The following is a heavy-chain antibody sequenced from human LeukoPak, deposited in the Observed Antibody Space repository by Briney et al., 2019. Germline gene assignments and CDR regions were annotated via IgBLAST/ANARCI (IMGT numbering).Heavy chain of an antibody. D-gene: IGHD2-15*01. CDR3: AKQLGYCSDGSCYFPY. Sequence: PGGSLRLSCAASGFTFISSAMSWVRQAPCKGLEWVSAISNNGGYTYYADSVQGRFTISRDNSKSTLCLQMNSLRAEDTAVYYCAKQLGYCSDGSCYFPYWGQGTLVTVSS. CDR2: ISNNGGYT. J-gene: IGHJ4*02. V-gene: IGHV3-23*01. CDR1: GFTFISSA.